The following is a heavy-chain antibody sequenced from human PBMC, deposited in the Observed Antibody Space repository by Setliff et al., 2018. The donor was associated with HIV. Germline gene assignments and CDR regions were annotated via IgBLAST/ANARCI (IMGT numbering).Heavy chain of an antibody. D-gene: IGHD2-2*01. CDR2: INPKSGAT. Sequence: ASVKVSCKASGYSFTGYYVNWVRQAPGQGLEWMGRINPKSGATNVAQKFQGRVTLTRDTSVTTVYMELTSLRSDDTAVYYCARKDGVGYCDSNSCYGIGPIDFWGQGSLVTVSS. CDR1: GYSFTGYY. J-gene: IGHJ4*02. CDR3: ARKDGVGYCDSNSCYGIGPIDF. V-gene: IGHV1-2*06.